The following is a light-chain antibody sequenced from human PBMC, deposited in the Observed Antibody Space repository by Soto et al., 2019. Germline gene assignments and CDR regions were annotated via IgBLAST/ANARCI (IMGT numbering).Light chain of an antibody. V-gene: IGKV1-5*01. Sequence: DIQMTQSPSTVSASVGDRVTITCRASQSIRSWLAWYQQQPGKAPQLLIYDASTLESGVPSRFSGSGSGLEFTFTINSLQPDDFATYYGQQYNSFSPWTFGQGTKV. CDR3: QQYNSFSPWT. CDR2: DAS. J-gene: IGKJ1*01. CDR1: QSIRSW.